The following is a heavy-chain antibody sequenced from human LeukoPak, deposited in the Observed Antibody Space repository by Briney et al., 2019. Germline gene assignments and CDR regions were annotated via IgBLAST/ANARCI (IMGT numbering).Heavy chain of an antibody. J-gene: IGHJ4*02. V-gene: IGHV3-23*01. Sequence: GGSLRLSCAASGFTFSTYAMGWVRQAPGKGLDWVLSISGSGGSTYYADSVKGRFTVSRDNSRNTLYLQMNSLTAEDTAVYYCAKGPLVPSATYFFDYWGQGTLVVVSS. D-gene: IGHD2-2*01. CDR2: ISGSGGST. CDR1: GFTFSTYA. CDR3: AKGPLVPSATYFFDY.